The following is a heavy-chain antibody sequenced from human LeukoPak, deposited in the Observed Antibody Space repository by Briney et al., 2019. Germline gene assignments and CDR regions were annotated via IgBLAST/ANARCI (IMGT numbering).Heavy chain of an antibody. V-gene: IGHV4-34*01. CDR3: ARRSLVPAAMMYYYYYYMDV. D-gene: IGHD2-2*01. CDR2: INHSGST. CDR1: GGSFSGYY. J-gene: IGHJ6*03. Sequence: SETLSLTCAVYGGSFSGYYWSWIRQPPGKGLEWIGEINHSGSTNYNPSLKSRVTISVDTSKNQFSLKLSSVTAADTAVYYCARRSLVPAAMMYYYYYYMDVWGKGTTVTISS.